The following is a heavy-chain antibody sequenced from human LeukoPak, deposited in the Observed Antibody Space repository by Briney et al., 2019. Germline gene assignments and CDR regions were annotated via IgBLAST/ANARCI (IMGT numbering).Heavy chain of an antibody. CDR2: TKQDGNEK. V-gene: IGHV3-7*01. CDR1: GLTFSNAW. Sequence: GGSLRLSCAASGLTFSNAWMSWVRQAPGKGPEWVANTKQDGNEKYYVDSVKGRFTISRDNTKSSLYLQMDSLRAEDTAVYYCARDKVVGPTICDYWGLGTLVTVSS. CDR3: ARDKVVGPTICDY. D-gene: IGHD1-26*01. J-gene: IGHJ4*02.